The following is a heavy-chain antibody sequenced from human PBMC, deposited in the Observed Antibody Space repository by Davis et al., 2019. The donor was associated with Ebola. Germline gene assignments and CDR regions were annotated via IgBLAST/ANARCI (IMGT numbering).Heavy chain of an antibody. CDR2: IIPILGIA. CDR1: GGTFSSYT. V-gene: IGHV1-69*02. J-gene: IGHJ6*04. CDR3: ASSIAVAGNYYYYGMDV. D-gene: IGHD6-19*01. Sequence: SVKVSCKASGGTFSSYTISWVRQAPGQGLEWMGRIIPILGIANYAQKFQGRVTITADKSTSTAYMELSSLRSEDTAVYYCASSIAVAGNYYYYGMDVWGKGTTVTVSS.